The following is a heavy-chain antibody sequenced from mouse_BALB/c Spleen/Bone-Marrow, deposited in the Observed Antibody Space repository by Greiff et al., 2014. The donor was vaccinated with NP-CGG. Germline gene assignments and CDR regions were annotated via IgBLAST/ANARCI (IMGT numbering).Heavy chain of an antibody. CDR3: STGLAY. Sequence: EQSGSVLVRPGASVQLTCTASGFNFTSTWMHWAKQRPGQGLEWIGEIDPNSGNTNYDEKFKGKATLTVDTSSNTAYVDLSSLTAEDSAVDNCSTGLAYWGQGTLVTVSA. J-gene: IGHJ3*01. CDR2: IDPNSGNT. D-gene: IGHD2-2*01. CDR1: GFNFTSTW. V-gene: IGHV1S130*01.